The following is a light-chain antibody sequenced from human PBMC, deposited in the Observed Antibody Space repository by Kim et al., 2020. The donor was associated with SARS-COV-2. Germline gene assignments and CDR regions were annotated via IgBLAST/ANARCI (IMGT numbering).Light chain of an antibody. V-gene: IGKV3-15*01. CDR3: QQYNNWPWT. Sequence: VSLGESATLSCRAGQSVSDNLAWYQQKPGQAPRLLFYAASNRASGVPVRFSSSVSGTDFTLTISSLQSEDFAVYYCQQYNNWPWTFGQGTKVDIK. J-gene: IGKJ1*01. CDR1: QSVSDN. CDR2: AAS.